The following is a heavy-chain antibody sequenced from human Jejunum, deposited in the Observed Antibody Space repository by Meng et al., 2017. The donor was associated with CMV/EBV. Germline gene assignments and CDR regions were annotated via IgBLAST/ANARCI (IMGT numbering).Heavy chain of an antibody. CDR3: ERGLGVASTF. Sequence: SCKASGYTFTGLYMHWVRQAPGPGLEWMGRINTHSGDTNYAQKFQGRVTMTRDASISTAYLDLSRLTSDDTAVYYCERGLGVASTFWGQGTLVTVSS. D-gene: IGHD5-12*01. J-gene: IGHJ4*02. CDR2: INTHSGDT. CDR1: GYTFTGLY. V-gene: IGHV1-2*06.